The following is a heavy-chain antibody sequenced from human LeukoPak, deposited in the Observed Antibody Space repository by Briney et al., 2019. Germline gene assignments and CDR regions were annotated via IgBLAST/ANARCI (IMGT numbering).Heavy chain of an antibody. CDR3: AKDVCSSTSCQFDY. V-gene: IGHV3-23*01. D-gene: IGHD2-2*01. CDR2: ISGSGGST. J-gene: IGHJ4*02. CDR1: GFTSSSYA. Sequence: GGSLRLSCAASGFTSSSYAMSWVRQAPGKGLEWVSAISGSGGSTYYADSVKGRSTISRDNSKNTLYLQMNSLRAEDTAVYYCAKDVCSSTSCQFDYWGQGTLVTVSS.